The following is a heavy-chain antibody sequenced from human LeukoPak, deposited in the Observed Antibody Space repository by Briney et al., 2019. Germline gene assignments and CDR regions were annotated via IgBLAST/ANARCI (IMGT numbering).Heavy chain of an antibody. J-gene: IGHJ4*02. V-gene: IGHV3-23*01. CDR1: GFTFTSYA. Sequence: GGSLKLSCEASGFTFTSYAMSWVRRAPGQGLEWVSAISGNGGSTYYADSVKGRFTISRDNSTNTLYLQMNSLRAGDTAVYYCARGSKRRVVVVAAIPPFVYWGQGPLVTVSS. CDR2: ISGNGGST. D-gene: IGHD2-15*01. CDR3: ARGSKRRVVVVAAIPPFVY.